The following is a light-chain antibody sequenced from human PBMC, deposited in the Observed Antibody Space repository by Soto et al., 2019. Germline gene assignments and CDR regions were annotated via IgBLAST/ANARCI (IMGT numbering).Light chain of an antibody. J-gene: IGKJ3*01. V-gene: IGKV1-5*03. CDR3: QQYNSFPFT. CDR1: QSISRS. CDR2: KAS. Sequence: DIQMTQSPSTLSASVGDRVTITCRASQSISRSLAWYQHKPGKAPKLLIYKASSLESGVPSRFSGSGSGTEFTLTISSLQPDDFATFYCQQYNSFPFTFGPGTKVDIK.